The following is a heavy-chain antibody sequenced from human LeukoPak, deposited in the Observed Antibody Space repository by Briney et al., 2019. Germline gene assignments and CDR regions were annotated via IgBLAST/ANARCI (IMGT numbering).Heavy chain of an antibody. V-gene: IGHV3-9*01. Sequence: GGSLRLSCAASGFTFDDYAMHWVRQAPGKGLEWVSGISWNSGSIGYADSVKGRFTISRDNAKNSLYLQMNSLRAEDTALYCCANIDYWGQGTLVTVSS. CDR2: ISWNSGSI. CDR3: ANIDY. J-gene: IGHJ4*02. CDR1: GFTFDDYA.